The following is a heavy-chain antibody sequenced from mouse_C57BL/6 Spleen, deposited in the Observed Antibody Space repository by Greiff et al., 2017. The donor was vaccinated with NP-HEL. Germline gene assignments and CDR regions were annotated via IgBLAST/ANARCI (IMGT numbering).Heavy chain of an antibody. CDR2: INPNNGGT. V-gene: IGHV1-26*01. CDR3: ARGDYDDYLLYYFDY. D-gene: IGHD2-3*01. Sequence: VQLQQSGPELVKPGASVKISCKASGYTFTDYYMNWVKQSHGKSLEWIGDINPNNGGTSYNQKFKGKATLTVDKSSSTAYMELRSLTSEDSAVYYCARGDYDDYLLYYFDYWGQGTTLTVSS. J-gene: IGHJ2*01. CDR1: GYTFTDYY.